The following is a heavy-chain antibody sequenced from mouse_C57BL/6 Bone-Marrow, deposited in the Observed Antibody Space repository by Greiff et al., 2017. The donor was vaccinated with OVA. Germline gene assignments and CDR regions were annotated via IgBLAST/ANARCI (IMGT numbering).Heavy chain of an antibody. Sequence: QLQQPGAELVKPGASVKMSCKASGYTFTSYWITWVKQRPGQGLEWIGDIYPGSGSTNYNEKFKSKATLTVDTSSSTAYMQLSSLTSEDSAVYYCAREGSNYGFYAMDYWGQGTSVTVSS. CDR1: GYTFTSYW. D-gene: IGHD2-5*01. V-gene: IGHV1-55*01. CDR2: IYPGSGST. J-gene: IGHJ4*01. CDR3: AREGSNYGFYAMDY.